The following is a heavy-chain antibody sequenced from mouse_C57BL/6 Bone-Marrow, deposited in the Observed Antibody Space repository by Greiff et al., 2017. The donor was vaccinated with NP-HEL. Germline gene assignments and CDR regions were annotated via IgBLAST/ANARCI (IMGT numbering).Heavy chain of an antibody. J-gene: IGHJ2*01. CDR3: ARSGYGSSYDY. Sequence: VQLQQSGAELVKPGASVKLSCTASGFNIKDYYMHWVKQRTEQGLEWIGRIDPEDGETKYAPKFPGKATITADTSSNTAYLQLSSLTSEDTAVYYCARSGYGSSYDYWGQGTTLTVSS. D-gene: IGHD1-1*01. V-gene: IGHV14-2*01. CDR1: GFNIKDYY. CDR2: IDPEDGET.